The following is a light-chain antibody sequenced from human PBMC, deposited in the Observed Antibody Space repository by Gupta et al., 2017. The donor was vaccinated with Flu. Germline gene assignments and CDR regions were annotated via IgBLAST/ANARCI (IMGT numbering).Light chain of an antibody. V-gene: IGLV3-25*03. CDR3: QSADSSVTSLV. J-gene: IGLJ3*02. CDR1: AWANQY. CDR2: RDT. Sequence: GQTARITGSGDAWANQYAYWYQRKPGRAPVMVIYRDTERPSGIPERFSGSISGTTVTLTISGVHEDDEADYYCQSADSSVTSLVFGGGTKLTVL.